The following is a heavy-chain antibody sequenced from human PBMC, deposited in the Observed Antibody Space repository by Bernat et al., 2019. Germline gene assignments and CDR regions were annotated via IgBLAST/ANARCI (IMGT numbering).Heavy chain of an antibody. CDR3: GKGLGGWGDGGLDY. J-gene: IGHJ4*02. CDR2: IVTGGGAT. V-gene: IGHV3-23*04. Sequence: EVQLVESGGGLVQPGGSLRLSCAVSGFTFGNYDMNWVRQAPGKGLEWVSVIVTGGGATYYADSVEGRFTISRDTSKNMLFLDMSSLRADDTALYYGGKGLGGWGDGGLDYWGQGTLVTVSS. CDR1: GFTFGNYD. D-gene: IGHD3-16*01.